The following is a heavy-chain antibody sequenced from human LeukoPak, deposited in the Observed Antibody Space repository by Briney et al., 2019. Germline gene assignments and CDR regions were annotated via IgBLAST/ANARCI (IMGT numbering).Heavy chain of an antibody. CDR3: ARKGGYEREFDY. Sequence: KPGGSLRLSCAASGFTFGSYTMNWVRQAPGKGLEWVSSISSSSDDIYYADSVKGRFTISRDNAKNSLFLQMNSLRDEDTAVYYCARKGGYEREFDYWGQGTLVTVSS. CDR2: ISSSSDDI. CDR1: GFTFGSYT. V-gene: IGHV3-21*01. J-gene: IGHJ4*02. D-gene: IGHD5-12*01.